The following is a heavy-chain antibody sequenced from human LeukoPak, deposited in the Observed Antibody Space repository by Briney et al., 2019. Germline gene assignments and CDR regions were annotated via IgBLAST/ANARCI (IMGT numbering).Heavy chain of an antibody. D-gene: IGHD6-19*01. CDR1: GGSISSSSYY. V-gene: IGHV4-39*07. J-gene: IGHJ4*02. CDR2: IYYSGST. Sequence: SETLSLTCTVSGGSISSSSYYWGWIRQPPGKGLEGIGSIYYSGSTYYNPSLKSRATISVDTSKNQFSLKLSSVTAADTAVYYCARDSRIAVAGTGLDYWGQGTLVTVSS. CDR3: ARDSRIAVAGTGLDY.